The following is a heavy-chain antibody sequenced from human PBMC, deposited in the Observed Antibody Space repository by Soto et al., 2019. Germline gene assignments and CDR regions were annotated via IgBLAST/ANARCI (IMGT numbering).Heavy chain of an antibody. CDR1: GFTFSTYW. J-gene: IGHJ4*02. Sequence: EVQLVASGGGLVQPGGSLRLSCAASGFTFSTYWMNWVRQVPGKGLEWVANIKQDGSEKYYVDSVKGRFTISRDNAKNSLYLQMNSLRVEDTAVYYCARDWGIAAAGSHYFDYWGQGTLVTVSS. V-gene: IGHV3-7*03. CDR2: IKQDGSEK. D-gene: IGHD6-13*01. CDR3: ARDWGIAAAGSHYFDY.